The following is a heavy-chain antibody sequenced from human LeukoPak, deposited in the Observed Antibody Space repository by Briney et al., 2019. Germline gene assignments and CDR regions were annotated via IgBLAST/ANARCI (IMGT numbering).Heavy chain of an antibody. CDR3: AKVEMATFDY. Sequence: GGSLRLSCAASGFTFSSYAMRWVRQAPGKGLEWVAVIWYDGSNKYYADSVKRPFPISSDNSKNTLYLPLNTLRAEATAVYYCAKVEMATFDYWGQGTLVTVSS. D-gene: IGHD5-24*01. CDR2: IWYDGSNK. CDR1: GFTFSSYA. J-gene: IGHJ4*02. V-gene: IGHV3-33*06.